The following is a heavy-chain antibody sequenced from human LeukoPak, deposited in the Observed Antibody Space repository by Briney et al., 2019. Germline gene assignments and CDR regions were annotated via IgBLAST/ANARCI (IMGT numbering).Heavy chain of an antibody. CDR2: ISYDGSNK. CDR1: GFTFSSYG. CDR3: ARGYSRAAFDI. V-gene: IGHV3-30*03. Sequence: GGSLRLSCAASGFTFSSYGMHWVRQAPGKGLEWVAVISYDGSNKYYADSMKGRFIISRDNAKNSLLLQMNSLRAEDTALYYCARGYSRAAFDIWGQGTMVTVSS. D-gene: IGHD2-15*01. J-gene: IGHJ3*02.